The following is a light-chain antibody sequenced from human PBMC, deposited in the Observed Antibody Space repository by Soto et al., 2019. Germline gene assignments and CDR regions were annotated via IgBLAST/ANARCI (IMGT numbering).Light chain of an antibody. CDR1: SSNIGAGYD. J-gene: IGLJ1*01. CDR2: NNN. V-gene: IGLV1-40*01. CDR3: QSYDSRLSGDV. Sequence: QSVLTQPPSVSGAPGQRVTISCTGSSSNIGAGYDVHWYQQLPGTAPKLLIYNNNNRPSGVPDRFSGSKSGTSASLAITGLQAEDEADYYCQSYDSRLSGDVFVTGTKLTVL.